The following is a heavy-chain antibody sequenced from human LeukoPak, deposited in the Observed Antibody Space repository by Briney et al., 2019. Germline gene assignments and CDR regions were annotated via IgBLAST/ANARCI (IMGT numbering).Heavy chain of an antibody. CDR2: INHSGST. CDR1: GDSFSGYY. Sequence: SETLSLTCAVYGDSFSGYYWSWLRQPPGKGGEWIGEINHSGSTNYNPSLKSRFTISVDTSKNQFSLKLSSVTAADTAVYYCARGPDCSSTNCYPSYYFDYWGQGTLVTVSS. J-gene: IGHJ4*02. D-gene: IGHD2-2*01. CDR3: ARGPDCSSTNCYPSYYFDY. V-gene: IGHV4-34*01.